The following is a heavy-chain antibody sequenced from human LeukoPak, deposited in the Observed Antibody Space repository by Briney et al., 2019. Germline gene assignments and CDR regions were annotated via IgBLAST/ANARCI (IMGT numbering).Heavy chain of an antibody. D-gene: IGHD1-7*01. J-gene: IGHJ6*02. CDR3: ARAITGTWNVMDV. CDR2: ISSDGSGT. Sequence: GGSLRLSCAASGFTFSSDWMHWVRQAPGQGLVWVSRISSDGSGTKYADSVKGRITISRDNTKNTLSLQMNSLRAEDSAVYYCARAITGTWNVMDVWGQGTTVTVSS. V-gene: IGHV3-74*03. CDR1: GFTFSSDW.